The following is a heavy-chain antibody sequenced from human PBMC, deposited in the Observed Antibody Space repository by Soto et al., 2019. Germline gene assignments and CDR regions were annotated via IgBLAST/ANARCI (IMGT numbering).Heavy chain of an antibody. CDR1: GGSISSGGYY. J-gene: IGHJ4*02. Sequence: NPSETLSLTCTVSGGSISSGGYYWSWIRQHPGKGLEWIGYIYYSGSTYYNPSLKSRVTISVDTSKNQFSLKLSSVTAADTAVYYCARAWLIRYYFDYWGQGTLVTVSS. CDR3: ARAWLIRYYFDY. CDR2: IYYSGST. V-gene: IGHV4-31*03. D-gene: IGHD6-19*01.